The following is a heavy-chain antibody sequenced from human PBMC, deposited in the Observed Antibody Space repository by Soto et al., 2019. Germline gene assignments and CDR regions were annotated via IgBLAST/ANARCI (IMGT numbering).Heavy chain of an antibody. CDR1: GYTFTSYA. J-gene: IGHJ3*02. D-gene: IGHD2-15*01. V-gene: IGHV1-3*01. CDR2: INAGNGNT. CDR3: ARVRCSGGSCYDAFDI. Sequence: GASVKVSCKASGYTFTSYAMHWVRQAPGQRLEWMGWINAGNGNTKYSQKFQGRVTITRDTSASTAYMELSSLRSEDTAVYYCARVRCSGGSCYDAFDIWGQGTMVTVSS.